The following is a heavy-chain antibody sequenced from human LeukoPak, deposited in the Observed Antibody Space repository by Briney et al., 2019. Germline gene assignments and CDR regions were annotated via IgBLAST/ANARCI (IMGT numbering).Heavy chain of an antibody. CDR1: GGSFSGYY. CDR2: INHSGST. D-gene: IGHD3-22*01. CDR3: ATLRGYYDSSGLRDDAFDI. J-gene: IGHJ3*02. Sequence: SETLSLTCAVYGGSFSGYYWSWIRQPPGKGLEWIGEINHSGSTNYNPSLKSRVTISVDTSKNQFSLKLSSVTAADTAVYYCATLRGYYDSSGLRDDAFDIWGQGTMVTVSS. V-gene: IGHV4-34*01.